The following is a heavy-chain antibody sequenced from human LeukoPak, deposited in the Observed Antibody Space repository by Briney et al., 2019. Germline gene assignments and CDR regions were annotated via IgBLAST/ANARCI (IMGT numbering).Heavy chain of an antibody. CDR2: IYYSGST. Sequence: SETLSFTCTVSGGSISSYYWSWIRQPPGKGLEWIGYIYYSGSTNYNPSLKSRVTISVDTSKNQFSLKLSSVTAADTAVYYCASRNYLTMSDAFDIWGQGTMVTVSS. CDR3: ASRNYLTMSDAFDI. J-gene: IGHJ3*02. CDR1: GGSISSYY. D-gene: IGHD3-22*01. V-gene: IGHV4-59*01.